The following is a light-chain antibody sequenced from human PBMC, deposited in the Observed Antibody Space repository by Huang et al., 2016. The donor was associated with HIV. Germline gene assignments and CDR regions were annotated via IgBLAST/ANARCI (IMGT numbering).Light chain of an antibody. CDR1: QSVSSD. J-gene: IGKJ1*01. Sequence: EIVLTQSPATLYLSPGERATLSCSASQSVSSDLAWYQQKPGQAPRLLIYDTSSRATGLPTRFSGGGSRTEFTLTISSLEPEDFAVYYCQQRSNWPPWTFGQGTKVEIK. CDR2: DTS. V-gene: IGKV3-11*01. CDR3: QQRSNWPPWT.